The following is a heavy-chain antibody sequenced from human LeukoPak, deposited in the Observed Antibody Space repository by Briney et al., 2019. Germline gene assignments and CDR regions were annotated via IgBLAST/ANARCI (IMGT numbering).Heavy chain of an antibody. J-gene: IGHJ3*01. CDR3: ASARLGSGLEGAFDV. CDR2: IYYSGST. V-gene: IGHV4-59*01. Sequence: PSETLSLTCTVSGGSISSYHWSWIRQPPGKGLEWIGYIYYSGSTTYNPSLKSRVTISIDASKNQFSLWLSSVTAADTAVYHCASARLGSGLEGAFDVWGQGTMVTVSS. CDR1: GGSISSYH. D-gene: IGHD6-25*01.